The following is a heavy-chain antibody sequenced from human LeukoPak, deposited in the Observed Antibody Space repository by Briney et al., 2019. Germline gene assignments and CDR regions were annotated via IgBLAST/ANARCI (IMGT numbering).Heavy chain of an antibody. J-gene: IGHJ4*02. V-gene: IGHV3-23*01. Sequence: GGSLRLSCAVSGFTFSNYGMSWVRQAPGKRLEWVSAISGSGRYTSYADSVKGRFTISRDNSKSTLYLQMNSLRAEDTAVYYCAREITGTFDYWGQGTLVTVSS. D-gene: IGHD1/OR15-1a*01. CDR1: GFTFSNYG. CDR3: AREITGTFDY. CDR2: ISGSGRYT.